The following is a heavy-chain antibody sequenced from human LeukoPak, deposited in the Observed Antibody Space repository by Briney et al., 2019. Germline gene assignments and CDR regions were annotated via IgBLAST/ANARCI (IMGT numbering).Heavy chain of an antibody. Sequence: QPGGSLRLSCAASGFTFSSYWMHWVRQAPGKGLVWVSRINTDGSSTSYADSVKGRFTISRDNAKNTLYLQMNSLRAEDTAVYYCARDHSWSGYYYYYYYYMDVWGKGTTVTVSS. CDR3: ARDHSWSGYYYYYYYYMDV. CDR1: GFTFSSYW. D-gene: IGHD3-3*02. V-gene: IGHV3-74*01. CDR2: INTDGSST. J-gene: IGHJ6*03.